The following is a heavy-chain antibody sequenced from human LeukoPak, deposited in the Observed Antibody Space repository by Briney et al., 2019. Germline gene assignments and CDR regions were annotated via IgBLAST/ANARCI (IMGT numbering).Heavy chain of an antibody. Sequence: GGSLRLSCAASGFTFSSYAMSWVRQAPGKGLEWVSAISGSGGSTYYADSVKGRFTISRDNPKNTLYLQMNSLRAEDTAVYYCAKAKRPHSAQTNRGQGTLVTVSS. CDR3: AKAKRPHSAQTN. J-gene: IGHJ4*02. V-gene: IGHV3-23*01. CDR2: ISGSGGST. D-gene: IGHD1-26*01. CDR1: GFTFSSYA.